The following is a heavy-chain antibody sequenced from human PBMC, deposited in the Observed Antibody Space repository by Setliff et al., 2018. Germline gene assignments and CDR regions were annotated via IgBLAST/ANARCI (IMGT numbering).Heavy chain of an antibody. CDR1: GGTFNNYP. J-gene: IGHJ4*02. Sequence: SVKVSCKASGGTFNNYPISWVRQAPGQGLEWMGGIIPMFRTGKYAQKFQGRVTITADESTSTAYMELSSPRLEDTAVYYCARAGDAATNRKGVFEFWGKGTLVTVSS. V-gene: IGHV1-69*13. D-gene: IGHD1-26*01. CDR3: ARAGDAATNRKGVFEF. CDR2: IIPMFRTG.